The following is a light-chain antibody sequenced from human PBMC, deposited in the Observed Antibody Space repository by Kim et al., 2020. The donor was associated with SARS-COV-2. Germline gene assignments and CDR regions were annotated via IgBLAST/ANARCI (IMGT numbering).Light chain of an antibody. J-gene: IGKJ1*01. V-gene: IGKV3-20*01. CDR2: GAS. Sequence: EIVLTQSPGTLSLSPGERATLSCRASQTISRNQLAWYQHKPGQAPTLLIYGASSRATGIPDRFSGRGSGTDFSLTISRLEPEDCAVYYCQHYGNSRTFGQGTKGDIK. CDR1: QTISRNQ. CDR3: QHYGNSRT.